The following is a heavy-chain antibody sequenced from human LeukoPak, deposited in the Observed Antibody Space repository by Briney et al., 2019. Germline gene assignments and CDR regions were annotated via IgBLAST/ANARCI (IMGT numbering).Heavy chain of an antibody. J-gene: IGHJ5*02. CDR3: ARGIFYGGRKQYIWFDL. D-gene: IGHD2/OR15-2a*01. CDR2: VSHGGTS. Sequence: SETLSLTCAVSGGPFRGFFWSWIRQAPGKGLEWIAEVSHGGTSNYNPSLKRRITISVDTSKSQFSLKLTSVAAADTAVYYCARGIFYGGRKQYIWFDLWGQGTLVTVSS. V-gene: IGHV4-34*01. CDR1: GGPFRGFF.